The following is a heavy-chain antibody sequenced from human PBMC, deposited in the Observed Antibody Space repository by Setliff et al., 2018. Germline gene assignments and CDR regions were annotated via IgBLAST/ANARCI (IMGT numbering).Heavy chain of an antibody. CDR3: ARENGYCSGGACYFMFDY. CDR1: DGSSSSHY. CDR2: IHFSGTT. D-gene: IGHD2-15*01. Sequence: LSLTCTVSDGSSSSHYWSWIRQPPGKGLEWIGYIHFSGTTNYNPSLKSRVTLSLDTSKNQFSLELSSVTAADTAMYYCARENGYCSGGACYFMFDYWGQGTQVTVSS. J-gene: IGHJ4*02. V-gene: IGHV4-59*11.